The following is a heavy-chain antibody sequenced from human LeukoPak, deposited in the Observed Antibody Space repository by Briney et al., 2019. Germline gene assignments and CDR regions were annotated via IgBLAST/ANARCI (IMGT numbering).Heavy chain of an antibody. V-gene: IGHV3-53*01. Sequence: GGSLRLSCAASGITVSSNDMTWVRQAPGKGLECVSVLYSGGKTYYADSVKGRFSISRDNPKNTVFLQMNSLRAEDTAVYYCASLLRGTFDIWGQGTMLTVSS. CDR2: LYSGGKT. CDR3: ASLLRGTFDI. J-gene: IGHJ3*02. CDR1: GITVSSND.